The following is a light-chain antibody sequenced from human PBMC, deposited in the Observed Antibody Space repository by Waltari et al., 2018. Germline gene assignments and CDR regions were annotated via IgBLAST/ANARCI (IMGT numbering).Light chain of an antibody. CDR1: QSVRSTY. CDR3: QQYGTSPYT. CDR2: GAS. Sequence: IVLTQSPGPLSLSPGERVTLSCRASQSVRSTYLAWYQQKPGQAPRLLIYGASTRATGIPDRFSGSGSGTDFTLTISRLEPEDFAVYYCQQYGTSPYTFGQGTKLEI. V-gene: IGKV3-20*01. J-gene: IGKJ2*01.